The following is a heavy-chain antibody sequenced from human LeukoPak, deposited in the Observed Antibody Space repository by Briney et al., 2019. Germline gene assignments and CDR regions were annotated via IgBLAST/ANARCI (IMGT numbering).Heavy chain of an antibody. CDR3: ARATYDSSGYYRYYFDY. V-gene: IGHV3-23*01. Sequence: GGSLRLSCAASGFTFRSYAMRWVRQAPGKGLEWVSAISGSGGSTYYADSVKGRFTISRDNSKNTLYLQMNSLRAEDTAVYYCARATYDSSGYYRYYFDYWGQGTLVTVSS. CDR2: ISGSGGST. D-gene: IGHD3-22*01. J-gene: IGHJ4*02. CDR1: GFTFRSYA.